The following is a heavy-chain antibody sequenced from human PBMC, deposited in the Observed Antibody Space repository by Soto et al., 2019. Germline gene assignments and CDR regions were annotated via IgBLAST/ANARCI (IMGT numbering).Heavy chain of an antibody. CDR3: ARHVSVSGYEYYFDQ. CDR2: IDYSGST. V-gene: IGHV4-39*01. Sequence: QLQLQESGPGLVKPSETLSLTCTVSGGSISSSSYYWGWIRQPPGKGLEWFGSIDYSGSTYYNPSLESRVAMSVDTSKNQFSLRLISVTAADTAVYYRARHVSVSGYEYYFDQWGQGTLVTVSS. CDR1: GGSISSSSYY. J-gene: IGHJ4*02. D-gene: IGHD5-12*01.